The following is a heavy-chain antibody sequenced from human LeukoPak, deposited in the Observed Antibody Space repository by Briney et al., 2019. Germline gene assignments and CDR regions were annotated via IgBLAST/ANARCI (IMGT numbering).Heavy chain of an antibody. J-gene: IGHJ4*02. D-gene: IGHD6-19*01. V-gene: IGHV1-2*02. Sequence: GASVRVSCKASGYTFTGYYMHWVRQAPGQRLEWMGWINPNSGGTNYAQKFQCRVTMTRDTSISTAYMELSRLRSDDTAVYYCAREISPNSSGDYWGQGTLVTVSS. CDR1: GYTFTGYY. CDR2: INPNSGGT. CDR3: AREISPNSSGDY.